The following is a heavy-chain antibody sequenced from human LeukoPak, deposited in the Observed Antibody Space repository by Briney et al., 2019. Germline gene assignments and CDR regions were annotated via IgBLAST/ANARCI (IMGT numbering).Heavy chain of an antibody. CDR3: ARGSGDILTGTNWFDP. V-gene: IGHV1-2*02. Sequence: ASVKVSCKASGYTFTGYYMHWVRQAPGQGLEWMGWINPNSGGTNYAQKFQGRVTMTRDTSISTAYMELSRLRSDDTAVYYCARGSGDILTGTNWFDPWGQGTLVTVHS. CDR1: GYTFTGYY. D-gene: IGHD3-9*01. CDR2: INPNSGGT. J-gene: IGHJ5*02.